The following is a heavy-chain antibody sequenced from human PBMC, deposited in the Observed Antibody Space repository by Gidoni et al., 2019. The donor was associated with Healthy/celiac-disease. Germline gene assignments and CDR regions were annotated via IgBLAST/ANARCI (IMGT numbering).Heavy chain of an antibody. CDR1: GGTFSSYA. J-gene: IGHJ6*02. CDR3: ARVGQHDFWSGYYYYYGMDV. Sequence: QVQLVQSGAEVKKPGSSVKVSCKASGGTFSSYAISWVRQAPGQGLEWMGGIIPIFGTANYAQKFQGRVTITADESTSTAYMELSSLRSEDTAVYYCARVGQHDFWSGYYYYYGMDVWGQGTTVTVSS. D-gene: IGHD3-3*01. V-gene: IGHV1-69*01. CDR2: IIPIFGTA.